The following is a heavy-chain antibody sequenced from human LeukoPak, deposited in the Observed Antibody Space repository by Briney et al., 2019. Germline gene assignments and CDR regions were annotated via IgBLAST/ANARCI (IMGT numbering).Heavy chain of an antibody. CDR2: ISSSSSYI. CDR1: GFTFSSYS. V-gene: IGHV3-21*01. D-gene: IGHD6-13*01. Sequence: GGSLRLSCAASGFTFSSYSMNWVRQAPGKGLEWVSSISSSSSYIYYADSVKGRFTISRDNAKNSLYLQMNSLRAEDTAVYYCARDRVAAYGGDAFDIWGQGTMVTVSS. J-gene: IGHJ3*02. CDR3: ARDRVAAYGGDAFDI.